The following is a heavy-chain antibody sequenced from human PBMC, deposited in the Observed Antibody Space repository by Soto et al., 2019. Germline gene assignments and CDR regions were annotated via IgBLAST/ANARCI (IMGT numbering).Heavy chain of an antibody. CDR2: VSFSVSK. CDR3: ARGSTRIGRDWFDR. Sequence: PSETLSLTCTVSGDSVSNSGYYWGWILHSPGKRLEWIGSVSFSVSKYYNPSLRSRVTFSVDTSKTLISLKLRSVTAADTAVYYCARGSTRIGRDWFDRWGQGNMVTVSS. CDR1: GDSVSNSGYY. D-gene: IGHD3-22*01. V-gene: IGHV4-39*01. J-gene: IGHJ5*02.